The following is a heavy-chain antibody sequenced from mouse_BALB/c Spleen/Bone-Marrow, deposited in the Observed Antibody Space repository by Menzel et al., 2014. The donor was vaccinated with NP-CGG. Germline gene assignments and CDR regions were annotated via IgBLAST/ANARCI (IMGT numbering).Heavy chain of an antibody. CDR2: IDPATGNT. D-gene: IGHD1-1*01. J-gene: IGHJ3*01. CDR3: ARGYYGGFAY. Sequence: EVQLQESGAELVKPGASVKLSCTASGFNIKDTYMHWVKQRPEQGLEWIGRIDPATGNTGYDPKFQGKATITADTYSNTAYLQLNSLTTEDTAVYYWARGYYGGFAYWGQGTLVTVSA. V-gene: IGHV14-3*02. CDR1: GFNIKDTY.